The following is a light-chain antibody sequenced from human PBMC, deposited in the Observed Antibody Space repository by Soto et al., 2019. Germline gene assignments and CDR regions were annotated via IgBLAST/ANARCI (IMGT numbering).Light chain of an antibody. Sequence: QSALTQPRSVSGSPGQSVTISCTGTSSDVGTYNYVSWYQQHPGKAPRLMIYDVTKRPSGVPDRFSGSKSGNTASLTISGLQADDEADYYCFSYAGYYILMFGGGTKVTVL. J-gene: IGLJ3*02. V-gene: IGLV2-11*01. CDR2: DVT. CDR3: FSYAGYYILM. CDR1: SSDVGTYNY.